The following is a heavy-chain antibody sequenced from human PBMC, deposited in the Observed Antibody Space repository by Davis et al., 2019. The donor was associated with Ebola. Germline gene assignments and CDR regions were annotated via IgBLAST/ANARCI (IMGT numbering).Heavy chain of an antibody. D-gene: IGHD5-18*01. J-gene: IGHJ6*03. V-gene: IGHV3-23*01. CDR1: GFTFSSYA. Sequence: PGGSLRLSCAASGFTFSSYAMSWVRQAPGKGLEWVPAISGSGGSTYYADSVKGRFTISRDNSKNTLYLQMNSLRAEDTAVYYCAKPANVDTAIYYYYMDVWGKGTTVTVSS. CDR3: AKPANVDTAIYYYYMDV. CDR2: ISGSGGST.